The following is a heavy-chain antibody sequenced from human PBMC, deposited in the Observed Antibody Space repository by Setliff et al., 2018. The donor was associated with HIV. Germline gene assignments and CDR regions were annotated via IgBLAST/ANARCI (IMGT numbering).Heavy chain of an antibody. CDR3: ARETRSGWYDLAY. V-gene: IGHV4-4*07. Sequence: SETLSLTCTVSGGSISSDYWSWIRQPAGKGLEWIGRVYISGSTNYNPSLRGRVTISVDTSKKQFSLKLSSVTAADTAVYFCARETRSGWYDLAYWGQGTLVTVSS. J-gene: IGHJ4*02. CDR2: VYISGST. CDR1: GGSISSDY. D-gene: IGHD6-19*01.